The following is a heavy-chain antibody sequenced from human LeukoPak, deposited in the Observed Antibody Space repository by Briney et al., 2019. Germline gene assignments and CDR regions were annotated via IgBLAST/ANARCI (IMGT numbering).Heavy chain of an antibody. J-gene: IGHJ4*02. Sequence: SETLSLTCAVYGGSFSGYYWSWIRQPPGKGLEWIGEINHSGSTNYNPSLKSRVTISVDTSKNQFSLKLSSVTAADTAVYYCARRDIVVVPAASRFDYWGQRTLVTVSS. CDR1: GGSFSGYY. D-gene: IGHD2-2*01. CDR2: INHSGST. CDR3: ARRDIVVVPAASRFDY. V-gene: IGHV4-34*01.